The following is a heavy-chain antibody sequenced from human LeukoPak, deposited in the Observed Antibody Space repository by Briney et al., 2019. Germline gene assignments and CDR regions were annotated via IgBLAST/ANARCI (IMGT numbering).Heavy chain of an antibody. CDR1: GDSLSSDSYY. V-gene: IGHV4-61*01. CDR2: AYNSGST. J-gene: IGHJ3*02. CDR3: ARGKYSSSDAFDI. D-gene: IGHD6-6*01. Sequence: PLETLSITCSVSGDSLSSDSYYWSWIRQPPGKGLEWIGYAYNSGSTNYNPSLKSRITTSVETSKNQFSLKLNSVTAADTAVYYCARGKYSSSDAFDIWGQGTMVTVSS.